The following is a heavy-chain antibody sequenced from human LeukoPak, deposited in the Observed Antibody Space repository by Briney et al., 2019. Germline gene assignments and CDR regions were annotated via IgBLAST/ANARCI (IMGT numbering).Heavy chain of an antibody. Sequence: PSETLSLTCTVSGYSISSGFYWGWIRQPPGKGLEWIGSIYHSGSTHYNSSLKSRVTISVDTSKNQLSLKLSSVTAADTAVYYCARDRFYGGAVAPIDYWGQGTLVTVSS. CDR2: IYHSGST. V-gene: IGHV4-38-2*02. D-gene: IGHD4/OR15-4a*01. CDR3: ARDRFYGGAVAPIDY. CDR1: GYSISSGFY. J-gene: IGHJ4*02.